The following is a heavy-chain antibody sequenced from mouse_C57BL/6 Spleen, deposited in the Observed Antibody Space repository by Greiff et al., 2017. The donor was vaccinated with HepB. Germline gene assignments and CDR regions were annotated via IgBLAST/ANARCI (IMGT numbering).Heavy chain of an antibody. CDR2: IRNKANNHAT. Sequence: EVQLVESGGGLVQPGGSMKLSCAASGFTFSDAWMDWVRQSPEKGLEWVAEIRNKANNHATYYAESVKGRFTISRDDSKSSVYLQMNSLRAEDTGIYYCTRPSNWDGWFAYWGQGTLVTVSA. J-gene: IGHJ3*01. CDR1: GFTFSDAW. CDR3: TRPSNWDGWFAY. V-gene: IGHV6-6*01. D-gene: IGHD4-1*01.